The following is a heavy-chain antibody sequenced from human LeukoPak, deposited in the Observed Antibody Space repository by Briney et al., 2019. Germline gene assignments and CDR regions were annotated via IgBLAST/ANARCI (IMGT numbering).Heavy chain of an antibody. Sequence: GGSLRLSCAAPGFTFSSYAMSWVRQAPGKGLEWVSAISGSGGSTYYADSVKGRFTISRDNSKNTLYLQMNSLRAEDTAVYYCAKGLWGASYHYWGQGTLVTVSS. CDR2: ISGSGGST. D-gene: IGHD3-16*02. CDR3: AKGLWGASYHY. CDR1: GFTFSSYA. J-gene: IGHJ4*02. V-gene: IGHV3-23*01.